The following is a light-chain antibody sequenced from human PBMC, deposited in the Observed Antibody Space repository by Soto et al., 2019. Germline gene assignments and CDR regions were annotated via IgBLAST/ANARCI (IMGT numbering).Light chain of an antibody. CDR1: QTVRSSY. J-gene: IGKJ2*01. Sequence: VLTQSPATLALSPGERATLSCGASQTVRSSYLAWYQQKPGLAPRLLIYDASSRATGIPDRFSGSGSGTDFTLTISRLEPEDFAVYYCQQYGSSPYTFGQGTKLEIK. V-gene: IGKV3D-20*01. CDR3: QQYGSSPYT. CDR2: DAS.